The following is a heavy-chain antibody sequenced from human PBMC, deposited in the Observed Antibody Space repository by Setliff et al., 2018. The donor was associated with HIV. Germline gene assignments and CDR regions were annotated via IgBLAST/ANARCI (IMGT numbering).Heavy chain of an antibody. CDR1: GVSISSGSYY. CDR3: ARDKGYYFDS. J-gene: IGHJ4*02. Sequence: NPSETLSLTCTVSGVSISSGSYYWSWIRQSAGKGLEWIGRIYTSGSTNDNPSLKSRITISVDTSNNQFSLRLSSVTAADTAVYYCARDKGYYFDSWGQGTLVTVSS. CDR2: IYTSGST. V-gene: IGHV4-61*02.